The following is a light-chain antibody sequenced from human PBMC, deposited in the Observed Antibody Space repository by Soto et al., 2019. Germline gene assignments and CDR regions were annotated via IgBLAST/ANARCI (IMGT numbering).Light chain of an antibody. V-gene: IGKV1-33*01. CDR2: GAY. CDR3: QQCYNLPPT. J-gene: IGKJ4*01. CDR1: QDISNN. Sequence: DLQMTQSPSSLSASVGDRVTITCQASQDISNNLNWFQQTSGKAPKLLIYGAYNLETGVPSRFTGSQSRTAFTFTITSLQPEDVGTYFCQQCYNLPPTFGGGTKVEI.